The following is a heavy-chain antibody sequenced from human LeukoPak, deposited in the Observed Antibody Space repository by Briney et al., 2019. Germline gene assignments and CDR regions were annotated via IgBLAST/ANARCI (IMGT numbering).Heavy chain of an antibody. D-gene: IGHD2-15*01. Sequence: GGSLRLSCAVSGFTFRSYAMHWVRQAPGKGLEWVAVISYDGSNKYYADSVKGRFTISRDNSKNTLYLQMNSLRAEDTAVYYCARGGYFDYWGQGTLVTVSS. CDR1: GFTFRSYA. J-gene: IGHJ4*02. V-gene: IGHV3-30*01. CDR3: ARGGYFDY. CDR2: ISYDGSNK.